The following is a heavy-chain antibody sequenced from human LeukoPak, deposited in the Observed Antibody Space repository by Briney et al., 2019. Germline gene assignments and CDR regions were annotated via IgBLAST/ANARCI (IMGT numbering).Heavy chain of an antibody. CDR1: EFTFSSYW. D-gene: IGHD6-13*01. V-gene: IGHV3-7*01. J-gene: IGHJ4*02. Sequence: GGSLRLSCAASEFTFSSYWMSWVRQAPGKGLEWVANIKQDGSEKFYVDSVKGRFTISRDNANNSLYLLMNSLRAEDTAVYYCARVEIAAADAPLDYWGQGTLVTVSS. CDR2: IKQDGSEK. CDR3: ARVEIAAADAPLDY.